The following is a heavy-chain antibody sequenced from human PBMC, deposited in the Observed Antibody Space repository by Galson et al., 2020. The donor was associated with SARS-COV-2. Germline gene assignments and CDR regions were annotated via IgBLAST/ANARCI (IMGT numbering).Heavy chain of an antibody. V-gene: IGHV3-23*01. J-gene: IGHJ4*02. Sequence: GGSLRLSCAASGFDFANCAMTWVRQAPGKGPEWVSSIGSIFGRTYYADSVKGRFTISRDNSKNTVHLQMNSLRVEDTAVYYCAKEPDYTKPDWGQGTLVTVSS. D-gene: IGHD4-4*01. CDR1: GFDFANCA. CDR3: AKEPDYTKPD. CDR2: IGSIFGRT.